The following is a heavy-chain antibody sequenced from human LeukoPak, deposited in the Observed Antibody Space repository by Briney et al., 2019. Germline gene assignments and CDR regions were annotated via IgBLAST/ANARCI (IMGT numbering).Heavy chain of an antibody. CDR1: RFSFSNYD. CDR3: ARGDYGELFDY. Sequence: PGGSLRLSCSVSRFSFSNYDMHWVRQAPGKGLEWVANIKQDGSEKYYVDSVKGRFTISRDNAKNSLYLQMNSLRAEDTAVYYCARGDYGELFDYWGQGTLVTVSS. D-gene: IGHD4-17*01. CDR2: IKQDGSEK. J-gene: IGHJ4*02. V-gene: IGHV3-7*04.